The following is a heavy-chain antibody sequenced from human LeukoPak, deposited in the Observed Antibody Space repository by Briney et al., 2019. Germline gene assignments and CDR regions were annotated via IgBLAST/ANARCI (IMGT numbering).Heavy chain of an antibody. CDR3: ARSLTYDFWSGYYPTLNYFDY. CDR2: INPSGGST. D-gene: IGHD3-3*01. V-gene: IGHV1-46*01. J-gene: IGHJ4*02. Sequence: ASVKVSCKASGYTFTSYYMHWVRQAPGQGPEWMGIINPSGGSTSYAQKFQGRVTMTRDTSTSTVYMELSSLRSEDTAVYYCARSLTYDFWSGYYPTLNYFDYWGQGTLVTVSS. CDR1: GYTFTSYY.